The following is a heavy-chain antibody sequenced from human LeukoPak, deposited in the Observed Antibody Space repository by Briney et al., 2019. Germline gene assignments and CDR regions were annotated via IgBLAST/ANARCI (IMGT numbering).Heavy chain of an antibody. CDR3: ARHVSSSNEDY. J-gene: IGHJ4*02. CDR2: INPSSGST. Sequence: ASVKVSCKASGYTFSNYYMHWVRQAPGQGLEWMEWINPSSGSTNFAQKFQGRVTMTRDTSISTAYMELHGLRSDDTAVYYCARHVSSSNEDYWGQGTLVTVSS. D-gene: IGHD2-8*01. CDR1: GYTFSNYY. V-gene: IGHV1-2*02.